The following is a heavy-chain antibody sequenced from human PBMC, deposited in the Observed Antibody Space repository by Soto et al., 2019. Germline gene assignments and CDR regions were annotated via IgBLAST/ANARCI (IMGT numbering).Heavy chain of an antibody. V-gene: IGHV3-30*18. CDR3: AKDFGGEDY. J-gene: IGHJ4*02. Sequence: ESGGGVVQPGRSLRLSCAASGFTFSSYGMHWVRQAPGKGLEWVAVISYDGSNKYYADSVKGRFTISRDNSKNTLYLQMNSLRAEDTAVYYCAKDFGGEDYWGQGTLVTVSS. D-gene: IGHD3-16*01. CDR2: ISYDGSNK. CDR1: GFTFSSYG.